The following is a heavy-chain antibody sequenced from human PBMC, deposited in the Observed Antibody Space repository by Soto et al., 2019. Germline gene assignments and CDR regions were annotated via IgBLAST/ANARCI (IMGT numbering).Heavy chain of an antibody. CDR1: GYTLTELS. CDR3: ATSTRDSSSWYGRYYYGMDV. CDR2: FDPEDGET. D-gene: IGHD6-13*01. V-gene: IGHV1-24*01. J-gene: IGHJ6*02. Sequence: ASLKVSCKVSGYTLTELSMHWVRQAPGKGLEWMGGFDPEDGETIYAQKFQGRVTMTEDTSTDTAYMELSSLRSEDTAVYYCATSTRDSSSWYGRYYYGMDVWGQGTTVTVSS.